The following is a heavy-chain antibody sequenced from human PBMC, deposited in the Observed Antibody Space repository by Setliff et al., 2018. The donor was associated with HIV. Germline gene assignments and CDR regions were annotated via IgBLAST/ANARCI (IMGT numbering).Heavy chain of an antibody. CDR3: ATDFSISA. CDR1: GFTFSSHW. D-gene: IGHD2-2*01. V-gene: IGHV3-7*01. CDR2: MRPDGSGK. J-gene: IGHJ1*01. Sequence: GGSLRLSCAASGFTFSSHWMGWVRQAAGKGLEWVADMRPDGSGKYYLASVKDRFTISRDNAKNSLYLQMNSLRAEDTAIYYCATDFSISAWGQGTLVTVSS.